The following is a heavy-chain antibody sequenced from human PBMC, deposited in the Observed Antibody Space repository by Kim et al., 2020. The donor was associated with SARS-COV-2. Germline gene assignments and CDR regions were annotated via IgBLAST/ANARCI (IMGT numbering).Heavy chain of an antibody. J-gene: IGHJ4*02. CDR1: GGSFSGYY. Sequence: SETLSLTCAVYGGSFSGYYWSWIRQPPGKGLEWIGEINHSGSTNYNPSLKSRVTISVDTSKNQFSLKLSSVTAADTAVYYCARGPRAGYMEWLRFRGNGFDYWGQGTLVTVSS. CDR3: ARGPRAGYMEWLRFRGNGFDY. CDR2: INHSGST. D-gene: IGHD5-12*01. V-gene: IGHV4-34*01.